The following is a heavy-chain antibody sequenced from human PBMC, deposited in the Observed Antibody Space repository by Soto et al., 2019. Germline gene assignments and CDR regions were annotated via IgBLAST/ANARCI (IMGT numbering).Heavy chain of an antibody. Sequence: QVQLVQSGAEVKKPGASVKVSCKASGYPFTNYYIHWVRQAPGQGLEWMGIINPSGGDTSYAEKFQGRGNMTRDTSTNTVYMGLSSLRSEDTAGYYCARDEGFGDLLFYGMDDWGQGTKVTVSS. CDR1: GYPFTNYY. D-gene: IGHD3-10*01. J-gene: IGHJ6*02. CDR2: INPSGGDT. V-gene: IGHV1-46*01. CDR3: ARDEGFGDLLFYGMDD.